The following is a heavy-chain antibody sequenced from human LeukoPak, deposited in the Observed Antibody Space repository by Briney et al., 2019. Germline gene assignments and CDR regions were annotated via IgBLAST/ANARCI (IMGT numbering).Heavy chain of an antibody. CDR2: ISISSSYL. V-gene: IGHV3-21*01. J-gene: IGHJ3*02. CDR3: ARDKNWGSGAFDI. Sequence: GGSLRLSCAASGFTFSSYSMIWVRQAPGKGLEWVSSISISSSYLYYADSVKGRFTISRDNAKNSLYLQMNSLRAEDTAVYYCARDKNWGSGAFDIWAKGQWSPSLQ. D-gene: IGHD7-27*01. CDR1: GFTFSSYS.